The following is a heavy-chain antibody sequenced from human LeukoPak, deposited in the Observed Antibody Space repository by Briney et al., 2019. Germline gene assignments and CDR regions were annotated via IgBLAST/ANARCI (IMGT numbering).Heavy chain of an antibody. CDR2: ISGSGGST. V-gene: IGHV3-23*01. CDR1: GFTFSSYA. Sequence: GGSLRLSCAASGFTFSSYAMSWVRQTPGKGLEWVSAISGSGGSTYYADSVKGRFTMSRDNSKNTLYLQMHSLRAEDTDVYYCAGPPSFDYWGQGTMVTVSS. J-gene: IGHJ4*02. CDR3: AGPPSFDY.